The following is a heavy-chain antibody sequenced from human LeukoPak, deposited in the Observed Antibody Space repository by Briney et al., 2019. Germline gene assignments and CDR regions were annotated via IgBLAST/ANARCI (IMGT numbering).Heavy chain of an antibody. CDR2: IHPSGGST. Sequence: ASVEVSCKASGYTFTNYYLHWVRQAPGQGLEWMGIIHPSGGSTAYAQKFQGRVTMTRDRSTSTVYMELSSLRSEDTAVYYCARDSTTSSLADPWGQGTLVTVSS. J-gene: IGHJ5*02. V-gene: IGHV1-46*01. CDR3: ARDSTTSSLADP. D-gene: IGHD2-2*01. CDR1: GYTFTNYY.